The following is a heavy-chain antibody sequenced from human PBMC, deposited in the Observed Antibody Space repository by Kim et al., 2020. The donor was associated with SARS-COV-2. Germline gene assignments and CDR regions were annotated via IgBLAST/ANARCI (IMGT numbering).Heavy chain of an antibody. D-gene: IGHD6-19*01. V-gene: IGHV4-39*07. CDR1: GGSVSSSTYY. J-gene: IGHJ4*02. Sequence: SETLSLTYTVSGGSVSSSTYYWGWIRQPPGKGLKWIGNIYYSGNTYYNPSLKSRVTISVDTSKNQFSLKLSSVTAADTAVYYCARCRVSAWSYYFDYWGQGTLVTVSS. CDR2: IYYSGNT. CDR3: ARCRVSAWSYYFDY.